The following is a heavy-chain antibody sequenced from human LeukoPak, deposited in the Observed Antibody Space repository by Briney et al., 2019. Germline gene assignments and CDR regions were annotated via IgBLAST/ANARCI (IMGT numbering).Heavy chain of an antibody. CDR3: AREVSTLFDY. Sequence: ASVKVSCKASGYTFTSYGSSWVRQAPGEGLEWMGWISPYTGNTNYAQKLQGRDPMTTDTSTSTPYMGLRRLRSDDPAVYYCAREVSTLFDYWGQGTLVTVSS. CDR2: ISPYTGNT. V-gene: IGHV1-18*01. CDR1: GYTFTSYG. J-gene: IGHJ4*02. D-gene: IGHD5/OR15-5a*01.